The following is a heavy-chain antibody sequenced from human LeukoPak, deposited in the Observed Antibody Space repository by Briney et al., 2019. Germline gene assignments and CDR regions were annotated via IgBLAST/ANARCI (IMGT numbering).Heavy chain of an antibody. V-gene: IGHV4-34*01. Sequence: SETLSLTCAVYGGSFSGYYWSWIRQPPGKGLEWIGEINHSGSTNYNPSLKGRVTVSVDASKTQFSLRLTSVTAADTAVYYCARGPNYDFWSDFYGMDVWGQGTTVTVSS. D-gene: IGHD3-3*01. J-gene: IGHJ6*02. CDR1: GGSFSGYY. CDR2: INHSGST. CDR3: ARGPNYDFWSDFYGMDV.